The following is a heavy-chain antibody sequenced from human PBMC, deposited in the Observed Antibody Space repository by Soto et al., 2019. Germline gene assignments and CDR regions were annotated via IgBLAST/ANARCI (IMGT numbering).Heavy chain of an antibody. CDR2: ISGSGGST. CDR1: GFTFSSYA. V-gene: IGHV3-23*01. CDR3: AKEYYYDSSGYYYEVFDY. J-gene: IGHJ4*02. D-gene: IGHD3-22*01. Sequence: HPGGSLRLSCAASGFTFSSYAMTWVRQAPGKGLDWVSAISGSGGSTYYADSVKGRFTISRDNSKNTLYLQMNSLTADDTAVYYCAKEYYYDSSGYYYEVFDYWGQGTLVTVSS.